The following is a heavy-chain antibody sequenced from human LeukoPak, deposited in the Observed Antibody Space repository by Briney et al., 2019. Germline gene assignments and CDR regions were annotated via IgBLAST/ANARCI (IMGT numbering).Heavy chain of an antibody. CDR2: IYYSGST. J-gene: IGHJ4*02. V-gene: IGHV4-59*01. Sequence: SETLSLTCTVSGGPISSYYWSWIRQPPGKGLEWIGYIYYSGSTNYNPSLKSRVTISVDTSKNQFSLKLSSVTAADTAVYYCAREDISYFDYWGQGTLVTVSS. CDR3: AREDISYFDY. CDR1: GGPISSYY.